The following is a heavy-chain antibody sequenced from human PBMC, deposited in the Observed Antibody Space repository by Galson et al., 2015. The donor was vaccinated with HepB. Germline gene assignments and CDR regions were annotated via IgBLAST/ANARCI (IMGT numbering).Heavy chain of an antibody. CDR3: STGILINDDRLY. D-gene: IGHD1-1*01. Sequence: SLRLSCAASGFTFRDFAMNWFRQTPEKGLEWLSTIRRSDYGGTTEYLASVKGRFIISRDDSKAVVYLQMSSLKIDDSAMYFCSTGILINDDRLYWGQGTPVTVSS. CDR1: GFTFRDFA. CDR2: IRRSDYGGTT. V-gene: IGHV3-49*03. J-gene: IGHJ4*02.